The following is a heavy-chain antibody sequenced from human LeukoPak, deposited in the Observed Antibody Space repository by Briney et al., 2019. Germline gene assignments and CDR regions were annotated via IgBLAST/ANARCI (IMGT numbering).Heavy chain of an antibody. CDR2: IYYSGST. Sequence: SETLSLTCAVYGGSFSGYYWSWIRQPPGKGLEWIGSIYYSGSTYYNPSLKSRVTISVDTSKNQFSLKLSSVTAADTAVYYCARHYLAAAGTDFDYWGQGTLVTVSS. V-gene: IGHV4-34*01. D-gene: IGHD6-13*01. J-gene: IGHJ4*02. CDR3: ARHYLAAAGTDFDY. CDR1: GGSFSGYY.